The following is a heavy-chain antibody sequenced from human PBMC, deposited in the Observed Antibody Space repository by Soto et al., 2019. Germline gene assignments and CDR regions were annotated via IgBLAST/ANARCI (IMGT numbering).Heavy chain of an antibody. CDR3: ARVKEIVVVTARPNWLDP. J-gene: IGHJ5*02. CDR1: GGSISSYY. Sequence: SETLSLTCTVSGGSISSYYWSWIRQPPGKGLEWIGYIYYSGSTNYNPSLKSRVTISVDTSKNQFSLKLSSVTAADTAVYYCARVKEIVVVTARPNWLDPCSQGTLVTVSS. V-gene: IGHV4-59*01. D-gene: IGHD2-21*02. CDR2: IYYSGST.